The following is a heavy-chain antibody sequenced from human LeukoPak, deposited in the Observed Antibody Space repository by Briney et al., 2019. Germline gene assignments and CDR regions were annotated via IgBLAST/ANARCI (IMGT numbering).Heavy chain of an antibody. CDR2: MNPDGSTT. D-gene: IGHD3-22*01. CDR1: GFTFSSSW. CDR3: ARGKDSSGYYYYYYYGMDV. Sequence: GGSLRLSCAASGFTFSSSWMHWGRQTPGKGLVWVSRMNPDGSTTTYADSVKGRFTISRDNAKNTLYLQMNSLRAEDTAVYYCARGKDSSGYYYYYYYGMDVWGQGTTVTVSS. V-gene: IGHV3-74*01. J-gene: IGHJ6*02.